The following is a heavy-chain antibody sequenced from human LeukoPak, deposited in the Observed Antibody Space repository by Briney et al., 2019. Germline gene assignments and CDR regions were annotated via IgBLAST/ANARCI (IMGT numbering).Heavy chain of an antibody. CDR2: IYYSGST. Sequence: SETLSLTCTVSGGSISSSSYYWGWIRQPPGKGLEWIGSIYYSGSTYYSPSLKSRVTISVDTSKNQFSLKLSSVTAADTAVYYCARDYYDSSGYPVYIDYWGQGTLVTVSS. CDR3: ARDYYDSSGYPVYIDY. D-gene: IGHD3-22*01. CDR1: GGSISSSSYY. V-gene: IGHV4-39*01. J-gene: IGHJ4*02.